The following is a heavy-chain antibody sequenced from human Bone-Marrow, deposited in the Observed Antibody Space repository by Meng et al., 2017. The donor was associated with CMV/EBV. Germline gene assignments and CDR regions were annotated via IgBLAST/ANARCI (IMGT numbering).Heavy chain of an antibody. V-gene: IGHV4-34*01. CDR3: ARGSFCSSANCYRAFYS. CDR1: GGSFSGYY. D-gene: IGHD2-2*01. Sequence: SETLSLTCAVYGGSFSGYYWSWIRQPPGRDLEWIGEINHSGSTKYNPSLQSRVTLSVDTSKNQFSLKLNSVTAADTAVYYCARGSFCSSANCYRAFYSWGQGKLVTVSS. J-gene: IGHJ4*02. CDR2: INHSGST.